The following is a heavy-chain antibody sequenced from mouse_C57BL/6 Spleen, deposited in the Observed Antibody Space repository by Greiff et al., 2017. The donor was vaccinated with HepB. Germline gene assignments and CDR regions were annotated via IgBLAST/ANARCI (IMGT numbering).Heavy chain of an antibody. Sequence: EVQLVESGGGLVQPGGSMKLSCVASGFTFSNYWMNWVRQSPEKGLEWVAQIRLKSDNYATHYAESVKGRFTISRDDSKSSVYLQMNNLRAEDTGIYYCTVMPGSYDYDVWFAYWGQVTLVTVSA. CDR1: GFTFSNYW. J-gene: IGHJ3*01. V-gene: IGHV6-3*01. CDR3: TVMPGSYDYDVWFAY. CDR2: IRLKSDNYAT. D-gene: IGHD2-4*01.